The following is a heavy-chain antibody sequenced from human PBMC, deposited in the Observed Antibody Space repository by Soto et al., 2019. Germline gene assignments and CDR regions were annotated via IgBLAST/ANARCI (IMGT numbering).Heavy chain of an antibody. D-gene: IGHD2-15*01. CDR2: IYHSGST. V-gene: IGHV4-30-2*01. J-gene: IGHJ4*02. Sequence: SETLSLTCAVSGGSISSGGYSWSWIRQPPGKGLEWIGYIYHSGSTYYNPSLKSRVTIPVDRSKNQFSLKLSSVTAADTAVYYCARVDCSGGSCYLGYWGQGTLVTVSS. CDR1: GGSISSGGYS. CDR3: ARVDCSGGSCYLGY.